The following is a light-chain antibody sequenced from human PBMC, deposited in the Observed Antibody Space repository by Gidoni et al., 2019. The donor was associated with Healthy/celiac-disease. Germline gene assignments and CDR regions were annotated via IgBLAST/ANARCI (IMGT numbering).Light chain of an antibody. CDR2: GAS. J-gene: IGKJ2*01. CDR3: QQYNNWPPKYT. V-gene: IGKV3-15*01. Sequence: EIVMTQSPATLSVSPGERATLSCRASQSVSSNLAWYQQKPGQAPRLLIYGASTRATGIPASFSGSGSGTEFTLTISSLQSEDFAVYYCQQYNNWPPKYTFGQGTKLEI. CDR1: QSVSSN.